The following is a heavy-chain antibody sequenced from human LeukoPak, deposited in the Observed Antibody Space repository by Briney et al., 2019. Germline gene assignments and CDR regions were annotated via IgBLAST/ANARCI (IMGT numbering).Heavy chain of an antibody. Sequence: PGGSLRLSCVASGFTFSSYSMNWVRQAPGKGLEWVSYISSSNSPIYYADSLRGRFTISRDNAKNSLFLQMNSLRVEDTAVYYCARDSMEMATIDNFDYWGQGTLVTVSS. CDR2: ISSSNSPI. V-gene: IGHV3-48*01. CDR1: GFTFSSYS. CDR3: ARDSMEMATIDNFDY. D-gene: IGHD5-24*01. J-gene: IGHJ4*02.